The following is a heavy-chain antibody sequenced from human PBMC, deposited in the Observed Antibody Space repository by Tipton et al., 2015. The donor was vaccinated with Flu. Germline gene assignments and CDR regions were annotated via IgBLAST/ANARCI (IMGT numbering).Heavy chain of an antibody. Sequence: TLSLTCSVSGGSIGSDYYWGWSRHPRAKGLEWLGNNHSSGNNYYNSSLKSRAIITVDRSKNQFSLRLNYGTAADADVYYCARRGYSNYVSEPKSGFDPWGPVSLVTASS. CDR3: ARRGYSNYVSEPKSGFDP. D-gene: IGHD4-11*01. CDR2: NHSSGNN. J-gene: IGHJ5*02. CDR1: GGSIGSDYY. V-gene: IGHV4-38-2*01.